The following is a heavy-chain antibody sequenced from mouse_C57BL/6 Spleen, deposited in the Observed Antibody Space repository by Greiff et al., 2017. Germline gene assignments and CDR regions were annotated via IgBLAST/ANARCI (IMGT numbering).Heavy chain of an antibody. CDR1: GFSFNTYA. CDR2: IRRKSNNSAT. CDR3: VRHSIDAMDY. V-gene: IGHV10-1*01. J-gene: IGHJ4*01. D-gene: IGHD2-10*02. Sequence: EVQGLESGGGLVQPKGSLKLSCAASGFSFNTYAMNWVRQAPGKGLEWVARIRRKSNNSATYYAVSVKDRFTISTDESESMLYLQMNNLKTEDTAMYYCVRHSIDAMDYWGQGTSVTVSA.